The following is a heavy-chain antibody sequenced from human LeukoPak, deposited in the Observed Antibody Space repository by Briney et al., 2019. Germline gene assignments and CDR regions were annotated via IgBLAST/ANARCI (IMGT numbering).Heavy chain of an antibody. J-gene: IGHJ5*02. D-gene: IGHD6-19*01. CDR3: ARGLSNWFDP. V-gene: IGHV1-2*06. CDR1: GYTFTGYY. CDR2: INPNSGGT. Sequence: ASVKVSCKASGYTFTGYYMHWVRQAPGQGREWMGRINPNSGGTNYAQKFQGRVTMTRDTSISTAHMELSRLRSDDTAVYYCARGLSNWFDPWGQGTLVTVSS.